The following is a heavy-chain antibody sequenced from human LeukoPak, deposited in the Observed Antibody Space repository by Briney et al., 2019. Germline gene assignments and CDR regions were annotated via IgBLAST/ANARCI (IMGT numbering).Heavy chain of an antibody. V-gene: IGHV4-59*01. CDR3: ARIYSGWYLDY. CDR2: IYYSGST. D-gene: IGHD6-19*01. CDR1: GGSISSYY. J-gene: IGHJ4*02. Sequence: SETLSLTCTVSGGSISSYYWSWIRQPPGKGLEWIGYIYYSGSTNYNPSLKGRVTISVDTSKNQFSLKLSSVTAADTAVYYCARIYSGWYLDYWGQGTLVTVSS.